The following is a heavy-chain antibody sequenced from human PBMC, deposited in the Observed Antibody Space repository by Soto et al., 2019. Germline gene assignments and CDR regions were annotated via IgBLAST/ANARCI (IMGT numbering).Heavy chain of an antibody. J-gene: IGHJ6*02. CDR1: GYTFTGYY. D-gene: IGHD1-26*01. CDR2: INPNSGDT. V-gene: IGHV1-2*02. CDR3: AKGGAIVAAGTRVYLYNAMDV. Sequence: ASVKVSFKASGYTFTGYYVHWVRQAPGQGLEWMGWINPNSGDTYLAQRFQGRVTMNRDTSIGTAYMELRGLTSDDTAEYYCAKGGAIVAAGTRVYLYNAMDVWGQGTTVTVSS.